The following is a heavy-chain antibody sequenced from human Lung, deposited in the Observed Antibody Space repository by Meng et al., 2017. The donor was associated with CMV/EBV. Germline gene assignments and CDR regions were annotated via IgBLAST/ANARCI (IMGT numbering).Heavy chain of an antibody. V-gene: IGHV4-4*02. D-gene: IGHD3-10*01. CDR1: GDSITNHNW. CDR2: IPHRGSS. J-gene: IGHJ1*01. CDR3: LRRSGGSV. Sequence: QVQLRESGLALVKPSETLSLTCAASGDSITNHNWWAWVRQPPGKGLEWIGEIPHRGSSAYNPSLKSRVSMSIDKSKNQFSLKLTSVTAADTAVYHCLRRSGGSVWGQGTLVTVSS.